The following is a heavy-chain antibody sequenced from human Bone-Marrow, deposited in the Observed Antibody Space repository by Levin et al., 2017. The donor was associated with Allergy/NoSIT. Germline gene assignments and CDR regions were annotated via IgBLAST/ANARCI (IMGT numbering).Heavy chain of an antibody. D-gene: IGHD5-12*01. CDR3: ARDSPGFGAYES. V-gene: IGHV3-7*01. J-gene: IGHJ5*02. CDR1: GFTFSNYW. Sequence: PGGSLRLSCAASGFTFSNYWMTWVRQAPGKGLEWVGNIKEDGSDKYYVDSVKGRFTISRDNAKNSLYLQINSLRVEDTAVYHCARDSPGFGAYESWGQGTLVTVSS. CDR2: IKEDGSDK.